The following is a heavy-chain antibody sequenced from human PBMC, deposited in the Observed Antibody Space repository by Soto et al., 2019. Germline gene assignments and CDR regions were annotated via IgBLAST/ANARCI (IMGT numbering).Heavy chain of an antibody. D-gene: IGHD4-17*01. CDR1: GASIRSSNSY. V-gene: IGHV4-39*01. J-gene: IGHJ4*02. CDR2: IYYSGST. Sequence: SGTLSLTCTVHGASIRSSNSYWGWIRQPPGKGLEWIGSIYYSGSTYYNPSLKSRVTISVDTSKNQFSLKLSSVTAADTAVYYCARRRSGGDYSNDYWGQG. CDR3: ARRRSGGDYSNDY.